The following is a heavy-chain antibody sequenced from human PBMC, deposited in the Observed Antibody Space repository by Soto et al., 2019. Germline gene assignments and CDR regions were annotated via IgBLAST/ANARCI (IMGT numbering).Heavy chain of an antibody. J-gene: IGHJ6*02. D-gene: IGHD6-13*01. CDR1: GFTFSSYG. Sequence: QVQLVESGGGVVQPGRSLRLSCAASGFTFSSYGMHCVRQAPGKGLEWVAVIWYDGSNKYYADSVKGRFTISRDNSKNTLYLQMNSLRAEDTAVYYCAAAGKSYYYYGMDVWGQGTTVTVSS. CDR2: IWYDGSNK. CDR3: AAAGKSYYYYGMDV. V-gene: IGHV3-33*01.